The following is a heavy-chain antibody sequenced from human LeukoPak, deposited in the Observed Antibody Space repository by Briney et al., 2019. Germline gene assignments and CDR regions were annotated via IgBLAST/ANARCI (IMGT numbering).Heavy chain of an antibody. J-gene: IGHJ4*02. D-gene: IGHD3-9*01. CDR1: GFTFSSYG. Sequence: GGSLRLSCAASGFTFSSYGMSWVRQAPGKGLEWVSAISGRGGSTYYADSVKGRFTISRDNSKNTLYLQMNSLRAEDTAIYYCAKDHNVLRYCDWLSITYYFDDWGQGTLVTVSS. CDR3: AKDHNVLRYCDWLSITYYFDD. CDR2: ISGRGGST. V-gene: IGHV3-23*01.